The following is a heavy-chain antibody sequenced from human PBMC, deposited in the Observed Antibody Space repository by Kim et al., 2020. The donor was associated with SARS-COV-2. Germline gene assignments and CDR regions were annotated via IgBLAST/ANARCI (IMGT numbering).Heavy chain of an antibody. CDR1: GYSISSSY. V-gene: IGHV4-59*08. Sequence: SETLSLTCSVSGYSISSSYWTWIRQSPGKGLEWIGHLYYSGTVTTKQSPYLKSRVSFSVDPSKNQFSLRLTSVTAADTAVYFCARNQPGHLTIDAYDVWGRGTVVTVSS. CDR2: LYYSGTVTT. J-gene: IGHJ3*01. CDR3: ARNQPGHLTIDAYDV.